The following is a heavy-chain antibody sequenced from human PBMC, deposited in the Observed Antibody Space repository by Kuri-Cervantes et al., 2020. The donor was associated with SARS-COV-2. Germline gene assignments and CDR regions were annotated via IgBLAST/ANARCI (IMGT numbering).Heavy chain of an antibody. CDR1: GFTFSAYT. J-gene: IGHJ6*03. Sequence: GGSLRLSCGASGFTFSAYTMNWVRQAPGKALEWISSISGSRSYIYYADSVRGRFTISRDNAKNSLLLQVNSPRAEDTAVYYCARANAEVPAAIIQTAYYYYMDVWGKGTTVTVSS. V-gene: IGHV3-21*01. CDR2: ISGSRSYI. CDR3: ARANAEVPAAIIQTAYYYYMDV. D-gene: IGHD2-2*01.